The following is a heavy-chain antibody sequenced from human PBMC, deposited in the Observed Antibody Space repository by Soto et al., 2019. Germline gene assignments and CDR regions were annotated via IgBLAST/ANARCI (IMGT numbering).Heavy chain of an antibody. CDR2: IYYSGST. D-gene: IGHD5-18*01. J-gene: IGHJ4*02. CDR1: GVSISSGGYY. Sequence: SETLSLTCTVSGVSISSGGYYWSWIRQHPGKGLEWIGYIYYSGSTYYNPSLKSRVTISVDTSKNQFSLKLSSVTAADTAVYYCARARSYGTRFDYWGQGTLVTVSS. CDR3: ARARSYGTRFDY. V-gene: IGHV4-31*03.